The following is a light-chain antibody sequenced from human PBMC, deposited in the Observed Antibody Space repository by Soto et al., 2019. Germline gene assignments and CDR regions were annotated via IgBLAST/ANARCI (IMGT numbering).Light chain of an antibody. V-gene: IGKV1-5*01. CDR2: DAS. Sequence: DIQMTQSPSTLSASVGDRVTITCRASQSISSWLAWYQQKPGKAPKLLIYDASSLESGVPSRFSGSGSGTKFILTISSLQPDDFATYYCQQYNSYSWTFGQGTKLDI. CDR1: QSISSW. J-gene: IGKJ1*01. CDR3: QQYNSYSWT.